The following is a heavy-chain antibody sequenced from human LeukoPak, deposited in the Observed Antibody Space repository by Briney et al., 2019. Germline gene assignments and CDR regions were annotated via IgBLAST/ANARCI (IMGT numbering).Heavy chain of an antibody. CDR3: ARAGLGIENYYYYMDV. Sequence: SQTLSLTCTVSGASISSDGFYWNWSRQLPGKGLEWIGYIYYTGFTYCKPSLKSRVTMSVDTSQNQFSLRMSSMTAADTAVYYCARAGLGIENYYYYMDVWGKGTTVTVSS. D-gene: IGHD1-14*01. CDR2: IYYTGFT. CDR1: GASISSDGFY. V-gene: IGHV4-31*03. J-gene: IGHJ6*03.